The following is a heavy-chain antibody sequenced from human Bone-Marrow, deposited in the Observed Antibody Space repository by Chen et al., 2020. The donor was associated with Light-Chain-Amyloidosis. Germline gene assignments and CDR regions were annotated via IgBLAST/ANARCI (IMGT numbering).Heavy chain of an antibody. V-gene: IGHV3-11*01. CDR2: ISSSGSTI. CDR1: GFTFSDFY. J-gene: IGHJ6*02. CDR3: ARERVLVPYYYYGMDV. Sequence: QVQLVESGGGLVKPGGSLRLYCAASGFTFSDFYMSWIRQAPGKGLEWVSYISSSGSTIYYADSVKGRFTISRDNAKNSLYLQMNSLRAEDTAVYYCARERVLVPYYYYGMDVWGQGTTVTVSS. D-gene: IGHD6-6*01.